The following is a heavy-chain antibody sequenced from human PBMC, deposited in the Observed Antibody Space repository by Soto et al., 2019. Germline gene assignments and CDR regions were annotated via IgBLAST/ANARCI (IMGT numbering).Heavy chain of an antibody. CDR1: GYSFSSYY. V-gene: IGHV1-46*01. CDR3: ARGIAAAGNFDY. CDR2: INPSDTGT. J-gene: IGHJ4*02. D-gene: IGHD6-13*01. Sequence: QVQLVQSGAEVKKPGASVRVSCKASGYSFSSYYMHWIRQAPGQGLEWVGIINPSDTGTSYAQKLQGRVTLTRDTSTSTVYMELSSLRSEDTAVYYCARGIAAAGNFDYWGQGTLVTVSS.